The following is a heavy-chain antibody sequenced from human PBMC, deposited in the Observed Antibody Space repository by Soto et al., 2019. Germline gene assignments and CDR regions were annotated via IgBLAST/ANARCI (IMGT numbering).Heavy chain of an antibody. J-gene: IGHJ2*01. D-gene: IGHD3-10*01. V-gene: IGHV3-23*01. Sequence: GGSLRLSCAASGFTFSSYAMSWVRQAPGKGLEWVSAISGSGGSTYYADSVKGRFTISRDNSKNTLYLQLNSLRAEDTAVYYCAKVMLLWFGEPRYFDLWGRGTLVTVSS. CDR3: AKVMLLWFGEPRYFDL. CDR2: ISGSGGST. CDR1: GFTFSSYA.